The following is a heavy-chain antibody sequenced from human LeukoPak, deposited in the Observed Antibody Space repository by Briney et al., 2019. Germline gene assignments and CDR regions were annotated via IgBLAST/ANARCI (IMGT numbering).Heavy chain of an antibody. D-gene: IGHD2-2*01. V-gene: IGHV4-34*01. Sequence: SETLSLTCAVYGGSFSGYYWSWIRQPPGKGLEWIGEISHSGSTNYNPSLKSRVTISVDTSKNQFSLKLSSVTAADTAVYYCARGHLSKYQLYYYYYGMDVWGQGTTVTVSS. CDR2: ISHSGST. J-gene: IGHJ6*02. CDR3: ARGHLSKYQLYYYYYGMDV. CDR1: GGSFSGYY.